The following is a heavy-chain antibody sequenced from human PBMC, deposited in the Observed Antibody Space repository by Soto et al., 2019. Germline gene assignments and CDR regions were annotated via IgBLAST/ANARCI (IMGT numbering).Heavy chain of an antibody. J-gene: IGHJ4*02. V-gene: IGHV3-21*01. CDR3: ARESEDLTSNFDY. CDR1: GFTFTRYS. Sequence: GGSLRLSCAASGFTFTRYSMNWVRQAPGKGLEWVSSISSTTNYIYYADSMKGRFTVSRDNTKNSVYLEMNSLSAEDTAVYYCARESEDLTSNFDYWGQGTLVTVSS. CDR2: ISSTTNYI.